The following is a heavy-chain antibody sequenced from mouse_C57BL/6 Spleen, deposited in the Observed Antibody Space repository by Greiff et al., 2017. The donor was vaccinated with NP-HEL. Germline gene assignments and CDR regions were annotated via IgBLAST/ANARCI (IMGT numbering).Heavy chain of an antibody. D-gene: IGHD3-2*02. J-gene: IGHJ2*01. Sequence: VKLQESGAELVKPGASVKISCKASGYAFSSYWMNWVKQRPGKGLEWIGQIYPGDGDTNYNGKFKGKATLTADKSSSTAYMQLSSLTSEDSAVYFCARDSSGYFDYWGQGTTLTVSS. CDR3: ARDSSGYFDY. V-gene: IGHV1-80*01. CDR1: GYAFSSYW. CDR2: IYPGDGDT.